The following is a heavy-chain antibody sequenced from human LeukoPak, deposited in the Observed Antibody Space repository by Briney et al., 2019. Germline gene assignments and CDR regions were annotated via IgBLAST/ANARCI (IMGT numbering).Heavy chain of an antibody. CDR2: ISGSGGST. V-gene: IGHV3-23*01. D-gene: IGHD5-24*01. Sequence: GGSLRLSCAASGVTFSSYAMSWVRQAPGKGLEWVSAISGSGGSTYYADSVKGRFTISRDNSKNTLYLQTNSLRAEDTDVYYCAKELDGFSYAFDIWGQGTMVTVSS. CDR3: AKELDGFSYAFDI. CDR1: GVTFSSYA. J-gene: IGHJ3*02.